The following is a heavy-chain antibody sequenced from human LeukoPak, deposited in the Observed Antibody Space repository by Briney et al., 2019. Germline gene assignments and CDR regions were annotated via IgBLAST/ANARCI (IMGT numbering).Heavy chain of an antibody. D-gene: IGHD3-10*01. CDR2: INPNSGGT. J-gene: IGHJ4*02. Sequence: ASVKVSCKASGYTFTGYYMHWVRQAPGQGLEWMGWINPNSGGTNYAQKFQGRVTMTRDTSISTAYMELSRLRSDDTAVYYCAGGLYYYGSGSSDYWGQGTLVTVSS. CDR1: GYTFTGYY. CDR3: AGGLYYYGSGSSDY. V-gene: IGHV1-2*02.